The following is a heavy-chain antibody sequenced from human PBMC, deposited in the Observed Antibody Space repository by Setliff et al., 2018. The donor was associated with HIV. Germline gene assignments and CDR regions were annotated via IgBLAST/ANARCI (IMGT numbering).Heavy chain of an antibody. J-gene: IGHJ6*03. V-gene: IGHV4-34*01. CDR2: INHSGST. CDR3: ASSQGYDFWSGPTGYYMDV. D-gene: IGHD3-3*01. CDR1: GGSFSGYN. Sequence: SETLSLTCAVYGGSFSGYNWSWIRQPPGKGLEWIGEINHSGSTNYNPSLKSRLTISVDTSKNQFSLKLSSVTAADTAVYYCASSQGYDFWSGPTGYYMDVWGKGTTVTVSS.